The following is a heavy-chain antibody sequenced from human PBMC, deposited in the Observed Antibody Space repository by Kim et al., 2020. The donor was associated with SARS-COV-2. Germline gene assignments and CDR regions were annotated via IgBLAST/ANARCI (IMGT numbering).Heavy chain of an antibody. J-gene: IGHJ5*02. CDR3: ARRASRGYSGYDFSGDWFDP. Sequence: SETLSLTCTVSGGSISSSSYYWGWVRQPPGKGLEWIGSIYYSGSTYYNPSLKSRVTISVDTSKNQFSLKLSSVTAADTAVYYCARRASRGYSGYDFSGDWFDPWGQGTLVTVSS. V-gene: IGHV4-39*01. CDR1: GGSISSSSYY. D-gene: IGHD5-12*01. CDR2: IYYSGST.